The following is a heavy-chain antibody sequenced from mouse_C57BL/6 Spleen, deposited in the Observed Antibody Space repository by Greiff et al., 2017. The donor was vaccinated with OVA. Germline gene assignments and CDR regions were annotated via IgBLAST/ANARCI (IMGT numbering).Heavy chain of an antibody. D-gene: IGHD2-4*01. V-gene: IGHV7-1*01. CDR1: GFTFSDFY. CDR3: ARDALDYDGVFAY. CDR2: SRNKANDYTT. Sequence: EVKVVESGGGLVQSGRSLRLSCATSGFTFSDFYMEWVRQAPGKGLEWIAASRNKANDYTTEYSASVKGRFIVSRDTSQSILYLQMNALRAEDTAIYYCARDALDYDGVFAYWGQGTLVTVSA. J-gene: IGHJ3*01.